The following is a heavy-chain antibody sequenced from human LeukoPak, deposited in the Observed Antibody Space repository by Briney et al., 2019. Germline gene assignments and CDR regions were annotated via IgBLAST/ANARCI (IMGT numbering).Heavy chain of an antibody. J-gene: IGHJ4*02. CDR3: ARVWELWTVFDY. CDR2: ISSSGSTI. Sequence: PGGSLRLSCAASGFTFSDYYMSWIRQAPGTGLEWVSYISSSGSTIYYADSVKGRFTISRDNAKNSLYLQMNSLRAEDTAVYYCARVWELWTVFDYWGQGTLVTVSS. V-gene: IGHV3-11*01. CDR1: GFTFSDYY. D-gene: IGHD1-26*01.